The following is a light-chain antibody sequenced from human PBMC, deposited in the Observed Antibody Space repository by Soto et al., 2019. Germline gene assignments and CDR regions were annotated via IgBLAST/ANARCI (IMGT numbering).Light chain of an antibody. J-gene: IGLJ1*01. V-gene: IGLV1-44*01. CDR1: SSNIGTSS. CDR3: AAWDDSLKGHV. CDR2: TTN. Sequence: QSVLTQPHSASGTPGQRVTISCSGSSSNIGTSSVHWFQQLPGTAPKLLISTTNPRPSGVPERFSGSKSGTSASLAISGRQSEDEADYYCAAWDDSLKGHVFGTGTKLTVL.